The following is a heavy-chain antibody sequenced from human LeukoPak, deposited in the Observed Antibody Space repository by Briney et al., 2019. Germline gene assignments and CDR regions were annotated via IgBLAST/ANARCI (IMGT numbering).Heavy chain of an antibody. Sequence: GASVKVSCKASGYSFTSYGISWVRQAPGQGLEWMGWISGYNGITNSAQKVQGRVTMTTDTFTSTAYMELRSLRSDDTAVYYCARDLYYSSESYLVGMDVWGQGTTVTVSS. J-gene: IGHJ6*02. CDR1: GYSFTSYG. D-gene: IGHD3-10*01. CDR2: ISGYNGIT. V-gene: IGHV1-18*01. CDR3: ARDLYYSSESYLVGMDV.